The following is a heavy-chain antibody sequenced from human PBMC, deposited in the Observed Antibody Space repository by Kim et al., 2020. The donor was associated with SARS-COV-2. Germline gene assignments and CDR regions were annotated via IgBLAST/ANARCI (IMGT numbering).Heavy chain of an antibody. CDR1: GFTFSGYW. D-gene: IGHD5-18*01. Sequence: GGSLRLSCAASGFTFSGYWMQWVRQAPGKGLVWVSRIKSDGSDITYADSVKGRFTISRDNARNTLYLQMNSLRAEDTAVYYCIREGYNYGYAYWGQGTLVTVSS. V-gene: IGHV3-74*01. CDR3: IREGYNYGYAY. J-gene: IGHJ4*02. CDR2: IKSDGSDI.